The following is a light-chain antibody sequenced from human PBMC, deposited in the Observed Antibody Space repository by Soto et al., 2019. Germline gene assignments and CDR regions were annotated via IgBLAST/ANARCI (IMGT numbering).Light chain of an antibody. CDR1: QSVSNNY. CDR3: QQYNSYSRT. J-gene: IGKJ1*01. CDR2: GAS. Sequence: EIVLTQSPGTLSLSPGERATLSCRASQSVSNNYLAWYQQKPGQAPRLLIYGASNRATGIPDRFSGSGSGTDFTLTISSLQPDDFATYYCQQYNSYSRTFGQGTKV. V-gene: IGKV3-20*01.